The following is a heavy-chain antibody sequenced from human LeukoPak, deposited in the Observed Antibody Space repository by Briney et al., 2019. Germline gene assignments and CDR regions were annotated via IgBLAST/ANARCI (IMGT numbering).Heavy chain of an antibody. CDR1: VGSISGYY. V-gene: IGHV4-4*09. CDR2: IYSSGST. J-gene: IGHJ4*02. D-gene: IGHD6-19*01. CDR3: ARRAVAENYFDY. Sequence: SEALSLTCTVSVGSISGYYWSWIRQPPGKGLEWIGYIYSSGSTTYNSSLKSRVTISVDTSKNQFSLKLSSVTAADTAVYYCARRAVAENYFDYWGQGTLVTVSS.